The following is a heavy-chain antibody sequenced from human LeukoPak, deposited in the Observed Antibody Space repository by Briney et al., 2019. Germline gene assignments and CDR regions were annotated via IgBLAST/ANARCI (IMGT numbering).Heavy chain of an antibody. V-gene: IGHV4-39*01. Sequence: PSETLSLTCTVSGGSIISGSYHWAWIRQPPGKGLEWIATIFYSGSTYYNSSLKSRVTISVDASKNQFSLKLGSVTAADTAVYFCATLTIFGVVVVPPIYWGQGTLVTVSS. CDR1: GGSIISGSYH. CDR2: IFYSGST. D-gene: IGHD3-3*01. CDR3: ATLTIFGVVVVPPIY. J-gene: IGHJ4*02.